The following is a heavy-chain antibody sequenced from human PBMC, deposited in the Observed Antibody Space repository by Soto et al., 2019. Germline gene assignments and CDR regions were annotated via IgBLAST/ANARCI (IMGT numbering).Heavy chain of an antibody. CDR1: GFTFSSYA. CDR3: AKAGVLLWFGELSKSGWFDP. J-gene: IGHJ5*02. V-gene: IGHV3-23*01. CDR2: ISGSGGST. Sequence: GGSLRLSCAASGFTFSSYAMSWVRQAPGKGLEWVSAISGSGGSTYYAEYVKGRFTISRDNSKNTLYLQMNSLRAEDTAVYYFAKAGVLLWFGELSKSGWFDPWGQGTLVTVSS. D-gene: IGHD3-10*01.